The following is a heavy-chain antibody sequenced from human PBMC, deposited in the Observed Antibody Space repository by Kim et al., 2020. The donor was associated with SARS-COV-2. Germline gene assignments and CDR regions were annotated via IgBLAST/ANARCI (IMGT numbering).Heavy chain of an antibody. J-gene: IGHJ3*02. CDR3: ARPTAPYQLRYGPGAFDI. D-gene: IGHD2-2*01. Sequence: SVKVSCKASGGTFSSYAISWVRQAPGQGLEWMGGIIPIFGTANYAQKFQGRVTITADESTSTAYMELSSLRSEDTAVYYCARPTAPYQLRYGPGAFDIWGQGTMVTVSS. CDR2: IIPIFGTA. CDR1: GGTFSSYA. V-gene: IGHV1-69*13.